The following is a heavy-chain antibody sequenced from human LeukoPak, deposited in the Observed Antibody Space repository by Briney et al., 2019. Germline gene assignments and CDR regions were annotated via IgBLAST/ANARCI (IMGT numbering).Heavy chain of an antibody. D-gene: IGHD3-3*01. CDR1: GGTFSSYA. Sequence: ASVTVSCKASGGTFSSYAISWVRQAPGQGLEWMGGIIPIFGTANYAQKFQGRVTITADESTSTAYMELSSLRSEDTAVYYCASIPKYYDFWSGYYHYYYYGMDVWGQGTTVTVSS. J-gene: IGHJ6*02. CDR2: IIPIFGTA. V-gene: IGHV1-69*13. CDR3: ASIPKYYDFWSGYYHYYYYGMDV.